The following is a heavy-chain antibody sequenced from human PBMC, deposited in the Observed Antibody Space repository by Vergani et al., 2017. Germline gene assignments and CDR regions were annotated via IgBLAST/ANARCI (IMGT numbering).Heavy chain of an antibody. D-gene: IGHD1-14*01. J-gene: IGHJ3*02. CDR3: VTYGTDAFDI. CDR1: GYSFTSYW. V-gene: IGHV5-10-1*03. CDR2: IDPSDSYT. Sequence: EVQLVQSGAEVKKPGASLRISCKGSGYSFTSYWISWVRQMPGKGLEWMGRIDPSDSYTNYSPSFQGHVTISADKSISTAYLQWSSLKASDTAMYYCVTYGTDAFDIWGQGTMVTVSS.